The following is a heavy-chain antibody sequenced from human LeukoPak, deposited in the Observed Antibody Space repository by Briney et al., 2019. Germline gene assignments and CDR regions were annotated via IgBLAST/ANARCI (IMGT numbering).Heavy chain of an antibody. CDR2: IYPGNSET. Sequence: KPGESLKISCKGSGYIFPDYYIIWVRQMPGKGLEWMGIIYPGNSETRYSPSFQGQVTISTDKSISTAYLQWSSLKASDTAMYYCARRCSSTSCGFDPWGQGTLVTVSS. D-gene: IGHD2-2*01. CDR3: ARRCSSTSCGFDP. J-gene: IGHJ5*02. V-gene: IGHV5-51*01. CDR1: GYIFPDYY.